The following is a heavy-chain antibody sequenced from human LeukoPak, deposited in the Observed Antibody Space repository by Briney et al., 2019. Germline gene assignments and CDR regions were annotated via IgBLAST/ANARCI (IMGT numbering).Heavy chain of an antibody. Sequence: ASVKVSCKASGYTFTGYYMHWVRQAPGQGLEWMGWINPNSGGTNYAQKFQGRVTMTRDTSISTAYMELSRLRSDDTAVYYCARAPGGIAVAGQTTYHYYGMDVWGQGTTVTVSS. D-gene: IGHD6-19*01. CDR1: GYTFTGYY. J-gene: IGHJ6*02. CDR3: ARAPGGIAVAGQTTYHYYGMDV. V-gene: IGHV1-2*02. CDR2: INPNSGGT.